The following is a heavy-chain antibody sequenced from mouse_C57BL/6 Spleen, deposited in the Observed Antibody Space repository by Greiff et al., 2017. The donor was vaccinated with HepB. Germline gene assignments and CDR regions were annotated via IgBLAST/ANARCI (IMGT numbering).Heavy chain of an antibody. Sequence: QVQLQQPGAELVKPGASVKMSCKASGYTFTSYWITWVKQRPGQGLEWIGDIYPGSGSTNYNEKFKSKATLTVDTSSSTAYMQLSSLPAEDSAVYYCASSGTITTVVAGYFEVWGTGTTVTVSS. CDR3: ASSGTITTVVAGYFEV. CDR2: IYPGSGST. D-gene: IGHD1-1*01. J-gene: IGHJ1*03. CDR1: GYTFTSYW. V-gene: IGHV1-55*01.